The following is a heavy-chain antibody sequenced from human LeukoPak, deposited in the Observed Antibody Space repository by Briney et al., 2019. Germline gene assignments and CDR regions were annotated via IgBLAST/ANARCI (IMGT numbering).Heavy chain of an antibody. CDR2: INRNGDST. D-gene: IGHD5-24*01. J-gene: IGHJ3*02. CDR3: ARDHKGEDGADAFDI. Sequence: GGSLRLSCAASGFTFSSYAMSWVRQGPGKGLEWVSAINRNGDSTGYADSVKGRFTISRDNAKNSLYLQMNSLRAEDTALYYCARDHKGEDGADAFDIWGHGTMVTVSS. CDR1: GFTFSSYA. V-gene: IGHV3-20*04.